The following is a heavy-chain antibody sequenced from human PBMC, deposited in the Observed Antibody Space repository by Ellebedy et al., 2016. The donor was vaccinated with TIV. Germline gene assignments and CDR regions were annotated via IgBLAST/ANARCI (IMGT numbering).Heavy chain of an antibody. CDR3: AKDIRREAVAGTGYFQH. V-gene: IGHV3-74*01. J-gene: IGHJ1*01. CDR2: INSDGSST. D-gene: IGHD6-19*01. CDR1: GFTFSSYW. Sequence: GESLKISCAASGFTFSSYWMHWVRQAPGKGLVWVSRINSDGSSTSYADSVKGRFTISRDNSKNSLYLQMNSLRTEDTALYYCAKDIRREAVAGTGYFQHWGQGTLVTVSS.